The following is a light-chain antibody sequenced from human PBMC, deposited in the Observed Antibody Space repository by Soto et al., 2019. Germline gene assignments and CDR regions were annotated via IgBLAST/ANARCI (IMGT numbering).Light chain of an antibody. J-gene: IGKJ1*01. V-gene: IGKV3-20*01. Sequence: EIVLTQSPGTLSLSPGERATLSCRASQTISNRYLAWYQHKPGQAPRLLIYDASTRATGIPDRFSGTGSGTDFTLTISRLEPEDFAVYYCQQYGRSPPWTFGQGTKVEIK. CDR1: QTISNRY. CDR3: QQYGRSPPWT. CDR2: DAS.